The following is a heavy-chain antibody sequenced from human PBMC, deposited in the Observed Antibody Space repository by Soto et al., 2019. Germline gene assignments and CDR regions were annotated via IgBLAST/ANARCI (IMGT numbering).Heavy chain of an antibody. CDR2: IYSGGST. CDR1: GFTVGNNY. D-gene: IGHD6-13*01. Sequence: EVQLVESGGGLVQPGGSLRLSCAASGFTVGNNYMNWVRQAPGKGLECVSLIYSGGSTNYADSVKGRFTISRDNSKNTLYLQMNSLRAEDTAVYYSARDPHSIAAGGGGWGQGTTVTVSS. J-gene: IGHJ6*02. V-gene: IGHV3-66*01. CDR3: ARDPHSIAAGGGG.